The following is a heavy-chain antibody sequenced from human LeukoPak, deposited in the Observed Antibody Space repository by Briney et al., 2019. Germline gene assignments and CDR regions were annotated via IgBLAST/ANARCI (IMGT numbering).Heavy chain of an antibody. D-gene: IGHD3-22*01. V-gene: IGHV3-23*01. Sequence: PGGSLRLSCAASGFILNNYGLVRVLQAPGKGLEWVSAISNDGGGTTYADFVKGRFSVSRDNSKNTLFLQMNSLRAEDTAPYYCAKGSSGYFFDLWGQGTLVTVSS. CDR2: ISNDGGGT. CDR3: AKGSSGYFFDL. CDR1: GFILNNYG. J-gene: IGHJ4*02.